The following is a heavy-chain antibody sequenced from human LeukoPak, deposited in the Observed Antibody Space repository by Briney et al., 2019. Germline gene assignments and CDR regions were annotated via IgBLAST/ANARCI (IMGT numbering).Heavy chain of an antibody. D-gene: IGHD4-17*01. Sequence: GGSLRLPCAASGFTFSDHYMDWVRQAPGKGLEWVGRTTNKANSYTTQYAASVKGRFTISRDDSKNSLYLQMNSLKTEDTAVYYCARARTIWGDYEYYFDYWGQGTLVTVSS. V-gene: IGHV3-72*01. CDR2: TTNKANSYTT. J-gene: IGHJ4*02. CDR1: GFTFSDHY. CDR3: ARARTIWGDYEYYFDY.